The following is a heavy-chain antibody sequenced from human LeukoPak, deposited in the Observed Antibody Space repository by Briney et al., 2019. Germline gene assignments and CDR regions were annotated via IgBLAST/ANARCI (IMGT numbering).Heavy chain of an antibody. CDR2: IYYSGST. CDR1: GGSISSYY. Sequence: SETLSLTCTVSGGSISSYYWSWIRQPPGKGLEWIGYIYYSGSTNYNPSLKSRVTISVDTSKNQFSLKLSSVTAADTAVYYCARHQLRGFLDDNWGQGTLVTVSS. CDR3: ARHQLRGFLDDN. D-gene: IGHD3-10*01. V-gene: IGHV4-59*08. J-gene: IGHJ4*02.